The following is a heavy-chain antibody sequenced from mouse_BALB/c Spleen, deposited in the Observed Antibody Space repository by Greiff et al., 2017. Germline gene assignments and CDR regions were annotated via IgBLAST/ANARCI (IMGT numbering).Heavy chain of an antibody. J-gene: IGHJ4*01. CDR3: AITTARAMDY. Sequence: EVQGVESGGGLVQPGGSRKLSCAASGFTFSSFGMHWVRQAPEKGLEWVAYISSGSSTIYYADTVKGRFTISRDNPKNTLFLQMTSLRSEDTAMYYCAITTARAMDYWGQGTSVTVSS. CDR1: GFTFSSFG. V-gene: IGHV5-17*02. D-gene: IGHD1-2*01. CDR2: ISSGSSTI.